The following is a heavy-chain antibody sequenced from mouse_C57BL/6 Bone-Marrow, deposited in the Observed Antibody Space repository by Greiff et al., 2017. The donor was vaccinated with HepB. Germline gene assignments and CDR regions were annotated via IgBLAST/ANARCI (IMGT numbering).Heavy chain of an antibody. CDR3: AREEETVVARRFAY. CDR1: GYTFTSYW. D-gene: IGHD1-1*01. Sequence: VKLQQPGAELVMPGASVKLSCKASGYTFTSYWMHWVKQRPGQGLEWIGEIDPSDSYTNYNQKFKGKSTLTVDKSSSTAYMQLSSLTSEDSAVYYCAREEETVVARRFAYWGQGTLVTVSA. V-gene: IGHV1-69*01. J-gene: IGHJ3*01. CDR2: IDPSDSYT.